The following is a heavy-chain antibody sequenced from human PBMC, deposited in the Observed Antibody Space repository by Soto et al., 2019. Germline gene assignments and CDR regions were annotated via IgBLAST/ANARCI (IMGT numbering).Heavy chain of an antibody. J-gene: IGHJ6*02. Sequence: LRLSCAASGFSFDAYAMHWVRQAPWKGLEWVSGISWNSGTIGYADSVKGRFTISRDNAKKSLYLQMNSLRAEDTALYYCAKDMSLYTAVAGTHYYGMDVWGQGTTVTVSS. CDR2: ISWNSGTI. V-gene: IGHV3-9*01. CDR1: GFSFDAYA. D-gene: IGHD6-19*01. CDR3: AKDMSLYTAVAGTHYYGMDV.